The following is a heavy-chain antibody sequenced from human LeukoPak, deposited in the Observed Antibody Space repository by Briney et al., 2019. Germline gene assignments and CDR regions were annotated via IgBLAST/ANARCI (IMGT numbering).Heavy chain of an antibody. CDR3: ARGIQLWVNDY. Sequence: GGSLRLSCAASGFXFSSYWIHWVRQAPGKGLLWVSRINSDGSSTSYADSVKGRFTISRDNAKNTLYLQMNSLRAEDTAVYYCARGIQLWVNDYWGQGTLVTVSS. CDR1: GFXFSSYW. D-gene: IGHD5-18*01. V-gene: IGHV3-74*01. CDR2: INSDGSST. J-gene: IGHJ4*02.